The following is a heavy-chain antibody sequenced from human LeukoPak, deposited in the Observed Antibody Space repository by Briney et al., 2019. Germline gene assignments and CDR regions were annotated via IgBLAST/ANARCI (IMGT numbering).Heavy chain of an antibody. V-gene: IGHV3-15*01. Sequence: RGSLRLSCAASGFTFSNAWMSLVRQAPGKGLEWVGRIKSKTDGGTTDYAAPVKGRLTISTDASKNTLYLHMNSQKTTDTSVYYCTTDHPTEFDLWGQGTLVTVSS. CDR1: GFTFSNAW. CDR3: TTDHPTEFDL. CDR2: IKSKTDGGTT. J-gene: IGHJ5*02.